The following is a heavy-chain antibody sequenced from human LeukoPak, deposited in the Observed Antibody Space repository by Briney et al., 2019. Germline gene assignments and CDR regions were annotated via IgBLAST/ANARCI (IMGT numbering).Heavy chain of an antibody. J-gene: IGHJ4*02. CDR3: ARARGSYVEAAY. CDR1: GFTFSSYW. D-gene: IGHD3-16*01. Sequence: GGSLRLSCAASGFTFSSYWMTWVRQAPGRGLEWVANIHQDGSIQFYVDSVKGRFTDSRDNARNLLYLQMNGLRAEDTAVYYCARARGSYVEAAYWGQGTLVTVSS. V-gene: IGHV3-7*01. CDR2: IHQDGSIQ.